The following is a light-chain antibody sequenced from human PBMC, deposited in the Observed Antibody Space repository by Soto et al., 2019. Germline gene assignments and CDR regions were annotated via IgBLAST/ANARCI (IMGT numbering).Light chain of an antibody. CDR2: AAS. CDR3: QQSYSTPPT. CDR1: HSVANNY. J-gene: IGKJ5*01. Sequence: IVLAQSPATLSLSPGERATISCRASHSVANNYLAWYQQTPGQTPRLLIYAASSRATGIPDRFSGSGSGTDFTLTISSLQSEDFATYYCQQSYSTPPTFGQGTRLEI. V-gene: IGKV3D-20*02.